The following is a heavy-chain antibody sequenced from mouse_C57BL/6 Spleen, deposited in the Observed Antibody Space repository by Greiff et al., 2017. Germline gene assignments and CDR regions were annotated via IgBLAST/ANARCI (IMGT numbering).Heavy chain of an antibody. CDR2: IRLKSDNYAT. J-gene: IGHJ2*01. CDR1: GFTFSNYW. V-gene: IGHV6-3*01. CDR3: TELPDYFDY. Sequence: EVKLMESGGGLVQPGGSMKLSCVASGFTFSNYWMNWVRQSPEKGLEWVAQIRLKSDNYATHYAESVKGRFTISRDDSKSSVYLQMNNLRAEDAGIYYCTELPDYFDYWGQGTTLTVSS. D-gene: IGHD2-1*01.